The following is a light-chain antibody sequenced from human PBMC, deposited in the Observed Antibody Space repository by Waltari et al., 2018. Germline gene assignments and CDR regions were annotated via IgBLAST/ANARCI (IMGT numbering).Light chain of an antibody. CDR3: LQDYNYPRT. Sequence: ATQMTQSLSSLSASVGDRVTITCRASQGIRDDLGWYQQRPGKAPKLLIYAASTLQSGVPSRFSGNGSGTDFTLTICNLQPEDFATYYCLQDYNYPRTFGQGTKGEIK. CDR1: QGIRDD. V-gene: IGKV1-6*01. CDR2: AAS. J-gene: IGKJ1*01.